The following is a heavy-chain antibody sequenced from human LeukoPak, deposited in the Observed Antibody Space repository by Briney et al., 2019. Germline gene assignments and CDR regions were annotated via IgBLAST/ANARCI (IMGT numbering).Heavy chain of an antibody. V-gene: IGHV6-1*01. CDR3: ARDGTTTIHFDY. CDR1: GDSVSSNSGA. Sequence: SQTLSLTCAISGDSVSSNSGAWNWIRQSPSRGLEWLGRTYYRSQWYNDYATSVKSRININADTSKNQFSLQLNSVTPEDTAVYYCARDGTTTIHFDYWGQGTLVTVSS. D-gene: IGHD5-24*01. CDR2: TYYRSQWYN. J-gene: IGHJ4*02.